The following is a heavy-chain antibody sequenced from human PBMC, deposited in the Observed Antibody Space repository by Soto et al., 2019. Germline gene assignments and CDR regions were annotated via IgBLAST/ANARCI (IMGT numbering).Heavy chain of an antibody. Sequence: VASVKVSCKVSGYTLTELSMHWVRQAPGKGLEWMGGFDPEDGETIYAQKFQGRVTMTEDTSTDTAYMELSSLRSEDTAVYYCATDPYSGSFLWDCWGQGTLVTVSS. CDR2: FDPEDGET. CDR1: GYTLTELS. D-gene: IGHD1-26*01. J-gene: IGHJ4*02. CDR3: ATDPYSGSFLWDC. V-gene: IGHV1-24*01.